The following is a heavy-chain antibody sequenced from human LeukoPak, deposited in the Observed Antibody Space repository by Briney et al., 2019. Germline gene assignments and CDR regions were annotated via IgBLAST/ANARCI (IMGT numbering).Heavy chain of an antibody. Sequence: GGSLRLSCAASGFTFSSYWMNWVRQAPGKGLEWVANIKQDGSEKYSVDSLKGRFTISRDNAKNSLYLQMNSLRDEDTAVYYCAILGGGGFDFWGQGTLVTVSS. CDR3: AILGGGGFDF. D-gene: IGHD3-10*01. CDR1: GFTFSSYW. J-gene: IGHJ4*02. CDR2: IKQDGSEK. V-gene: IGHV3-7*02.